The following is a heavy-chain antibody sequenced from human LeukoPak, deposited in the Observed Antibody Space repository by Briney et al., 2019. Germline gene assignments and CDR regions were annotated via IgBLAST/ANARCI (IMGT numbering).Heavy chain of an antibody. V-gene: IGHV3-23*01. CDR1: GLTFSSYA. D-gene: IGHD3-10*02. CDR3: AELGITMIGGV. CDR2: ISGSGGNT. J-gene: IGHJ6*04. Sequence: GGSLRLSCAASGLTFSSYAMNWVRQAPGKGLEWVSVISGSGGNTHYADSVKGRFTISRDNSKNTLYLQMNSLRAEDTAVYYCAELGITMIGGVWGKGTTVTISS.